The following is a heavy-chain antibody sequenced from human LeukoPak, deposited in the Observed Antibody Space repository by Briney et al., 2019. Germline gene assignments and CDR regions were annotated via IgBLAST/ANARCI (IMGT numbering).Heavy chain of an antibody. CDR1: GFTFSSYG. CDR3: ARGSYYDSSGYYYLPPFAEYFQH. D-gene: IGHD3-22*01. V-gene: IGHV3-30*02. Sequence: GGSLRLSCAASGFTFSSYGMHWVRQAPGKGLEWVAFIRYDGSNKYYADSVKGRFTISRDNSKNTLYLQMNSLRAEDTAVYYCARGSYYDSSGYYYLPPFAEYFQHWGQGTLVTVSS. J-gene: IGHJ1*01. CDR2: IRYDGSNK.